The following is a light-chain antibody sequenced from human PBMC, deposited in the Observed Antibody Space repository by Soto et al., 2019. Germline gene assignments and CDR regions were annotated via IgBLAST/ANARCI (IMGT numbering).Light chain of an antibody. Sequence: EIGLTQSPVTLSLSPGERATLSCRASQSGDIRFFAWYQQKPGQAPRHLIYHTSNRATGIPDRFSGSGSGTDFTLTISRLEPEDFAVYYCQQYGASPPWYTFGQGTNLEIK. CDR3: QQYGASPPWYT. CDR2: HTS. CDR1: QSGDIRF. J-gene: IGKJ2*01. V-gene: IGKV3-20*01.